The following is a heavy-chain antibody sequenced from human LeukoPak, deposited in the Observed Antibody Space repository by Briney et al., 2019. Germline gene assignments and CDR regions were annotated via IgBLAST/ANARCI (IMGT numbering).Heavy chain of an antibody. CDR1: GYTFTSYG. Sequence: ALVKVSCKASGYTFTSYGISWVRQAPGQGLEWMGWISAYNGNTNYAQKLQGRVTMTTDTSTSTAYMELRSLRSDDTAVYYCARVSVTYYDFWSGYYRNAFDIWGQGTMVTVSS. V-gene: IGHV1-18*01. CDR2: ISAYNGNT. CDR3: ARVSVTYYDFWSGYYRNAFDI. D-gene: IGHD3-3*01. J-gene: IGHJ3*02.